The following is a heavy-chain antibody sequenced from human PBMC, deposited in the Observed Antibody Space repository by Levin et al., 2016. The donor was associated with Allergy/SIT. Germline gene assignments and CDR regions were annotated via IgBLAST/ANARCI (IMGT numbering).Heavy chain of an antibody. CDR1: GYSFTSYW. CDR3: TTPPTTVTTQAAYYYYGMDV. V-gene: IGHV5-10-1*01. D-gene: IGHD4-17*01. J-gene: IGHJ6*02. CDR2: IDPSDSYT. Sequence: GGSLRLSCKGSGYSFTSYWISWVRQMPGKGLEWMGRIDPSDSYTNYSPSFQGHVTISADKSISTAYLQWSSLKAEDTAVYYCTTPPTTVTTQAAYYYYGMDVWGQGTTVTVSS.